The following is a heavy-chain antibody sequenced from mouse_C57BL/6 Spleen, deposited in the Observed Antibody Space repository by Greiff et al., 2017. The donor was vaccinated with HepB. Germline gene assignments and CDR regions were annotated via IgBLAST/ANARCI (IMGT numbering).Heavy chain of an antibody. CDR1: GFTFSSYA. V-gene: IGHV5-4*03. CDR3: AREGEFHYAMDY. D-gene: IGHD2-13*01. Sequence: EVKLMESGGGLVKPGGSLKLSCAASGFTFSSYAMSWVRQTPEKRLEWVATISDGGSYTYYPDNVKGRFTISRDNAKNNLYLQMSHLKSEDTAMYYCAREGEFHYAMDYWGQGTSVTVSS. J-gene: IGHJ4*01. CDR2: ISDGGSYT.